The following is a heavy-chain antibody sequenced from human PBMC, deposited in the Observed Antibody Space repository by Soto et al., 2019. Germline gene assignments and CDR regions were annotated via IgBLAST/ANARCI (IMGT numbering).Heavy chain of an antibody. V-gene: IGHV3-48*03. CDR1: GFTFSSYE. J-gene: IGHJ4*02. CDR3: ARALNFWSGYLSD. Sequence: GGSLRLSCAASGFTFSSYEMNWVRQAPGKGLEWVSYISSGGTTIYYADSVKGRFTISRDNAKNSLDLQMNSLRADDTAIYYCARALNFWSGYLSDWGQGTLVTVSS. CDR2: ISSGGTTI. D-gene: IGHD3-3*01.